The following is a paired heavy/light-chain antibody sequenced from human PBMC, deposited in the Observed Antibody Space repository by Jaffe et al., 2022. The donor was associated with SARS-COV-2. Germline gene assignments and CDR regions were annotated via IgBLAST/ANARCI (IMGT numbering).Heavy chain of an antibody. D-gene: IGHD1-26*01. CDR3: ARSGTYNIHLDL. J-gene: IGHJ5*02. CDR1: GYTFTSYF. V-gene: IGHV1-46*01. Sequence: QVQLVQSGAEVKKPGASVKVSCKASGYTFTSYFMHWVRQAPGQGLEWMGIINPSGGSTSYAQKFQGRVTMTRDTSTSTVYMEVSSLRYEDTAVYFCARSGTYNIHLDLWGQGTLVTVSS. CDR2: INPSGGST.
Light chain of an antibody. J-gene: IGLJ3*02. CDR3: AAWDDSLSGPV. CDR2: SNN. V-gene: IGLV1-44*01. Sequence: QSVLTQPPSASGTPGQRVTFSCSGSSSNIGSNTVNWYQQLPGTAPKLLIYSNNQRPSGVPDRFSGSKSGTSASLAVSGLQSEDEADYYCAAWDDSLSGPVFGGGTKLTVL. CDR1: SSNIGSNT.